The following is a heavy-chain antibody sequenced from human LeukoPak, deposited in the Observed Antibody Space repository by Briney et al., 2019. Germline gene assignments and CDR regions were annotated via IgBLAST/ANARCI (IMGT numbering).Heavy chain of an antibody. CDR2: INEDGSKK. J-gene: IGHJ4*02. D-gene: IGHD1-26*01. CDR1: GFTFRRYW. V-gene: IGHV3-7*01. Sequence: PGGSLRLSCAASGFTFRRYWMAWIRQAQGKGLEWVANINEDGSKKDYVDSVVGRFTISRDNAQNLLYLHMNSLRAEDTGVYYCAKSGGFFDTWGQGTLVTVSS. CDR3: AKSGGFFDT.